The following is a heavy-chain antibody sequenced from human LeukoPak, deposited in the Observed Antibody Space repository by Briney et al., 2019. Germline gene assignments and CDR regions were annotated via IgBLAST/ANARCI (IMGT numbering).Heavy chain of an antibody. J-gene: IGHJ3*02. Sequence: GGSLRLSCAASGFTFRNVDMHWVRQGPGKRLEWVSGIRATGDTYYPGSMKGRFTISRENGKNSLYLQMDNLRADDTAVYYCVRGEDFDMWGQGTMVTVTS. V-gene: IGHV3-13*01. CDR2: IRATGDT. CDR1: GFTFRNVD. CDR3: VRGEDFDM.